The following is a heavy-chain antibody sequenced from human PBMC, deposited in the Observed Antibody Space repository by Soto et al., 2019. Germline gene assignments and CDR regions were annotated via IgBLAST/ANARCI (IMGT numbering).Heavy chain of an antibody. CDR3: ARTWDGYSSGWYYYGMDV. D-gene: IGHD6-19*01. CDR1: GGTFSSYA. CDR2: IIPIFGTA. V-gene: IGHV1-69*12. J-gene: IGHJ6*02. Sequence: QVQLVQSGAEVKKPGSSVKVSCKASGGTFSSYAISWVRQAPGQGLEWMGGIIPIFGTANYAQKFQGRVTSTADXSTXTXSMELSSLRSEDTAVYYCARTWDGYSSGWYYYGMDVWGQGTTVTVSS.